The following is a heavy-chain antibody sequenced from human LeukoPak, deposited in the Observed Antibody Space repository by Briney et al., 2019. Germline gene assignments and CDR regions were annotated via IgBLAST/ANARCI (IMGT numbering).Heavy chain of an antibody. CDR2: ISSSSSYI. V-gene: IGHV3-21*01. D-gene: IGHD3-22*01. CDR3: ATSPHYDSSGYYSGINWFDP. J-gene: IGHJ5*02. Sequence: GGSLRLSCTVSGLPFGSEAMSWVRQAPGRGLEWVSSISSSSSYIYYADSVKGRFTISRDNAKNSLYLQMNSLRAEDTAVYYCATSPHYDSSGYYSGINWFDPWGQGTLVTVSS. CDR1: GLPFGSEA.